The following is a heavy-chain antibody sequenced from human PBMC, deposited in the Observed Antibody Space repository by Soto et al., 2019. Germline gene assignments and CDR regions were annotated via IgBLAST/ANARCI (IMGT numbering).Heavy chain of an antibody. J-gene: IGHJ4*02. V-gene: IGHV4-39*07. CDR3: ARDKITGLFDS. CDR2: IYYSGST. Sequence: SETLSLTCTVSSAPVSSSTYTWGWIRQPPGKGLEWIGSIYYSGSTYYNPSLKSRVTISVDTSKNQFSLKLTSVTAADTAVYYCARDKITGLFDSWGQGTLVTVSS. D-gene: IGHD2-8*02. CDR1: SAPVSSSTYT.